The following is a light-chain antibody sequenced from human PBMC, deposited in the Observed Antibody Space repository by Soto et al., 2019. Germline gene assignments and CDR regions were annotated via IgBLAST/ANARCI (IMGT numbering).Light chain of an antibody. J-gene: IGKJ2*01. V-gene: IGKV3-20*01. CDR1: QSLSTDY. CDR3: QQYGSSPST. CDR2: GAS. Sequence: DIVLTQSPGTLSLSPGERATLSCWASQSLSTDYLAWYQQKPGQPPRLLIYGASSRATGIPDRFSGSVSGTDFTLTISRLEPEDFAVYYCQQYGSSPSTFGQGTKLEIK.